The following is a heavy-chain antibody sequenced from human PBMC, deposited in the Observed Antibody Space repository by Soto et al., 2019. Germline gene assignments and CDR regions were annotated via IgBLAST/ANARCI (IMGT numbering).Heavy chain of an antibody. V-gene: IGHV4-34*01. D-gene: IGHD3-22*01. CDR1: GGSITTPGYY. CDR3: ARVSDYDSSGYLDY. J-gene: IGHJ4*02. Sequence: PSETLSLTCTVSGGSITTPGYYWSWIRQPPGKGLEWIGEINHSGSTNYNPSLKSRVTISVDTSKNQFSLKLSSVTAADTAVYYCARVSDYDSSGYLDYWGQGTLVTVSS. CDR2: INHSGST.